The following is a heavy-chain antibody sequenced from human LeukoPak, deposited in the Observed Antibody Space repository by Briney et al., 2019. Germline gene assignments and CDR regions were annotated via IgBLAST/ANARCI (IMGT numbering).Heavy chain of an antibody. CDR3: GRDRRSGEDSNF. Sequence: SETLSLTCTVSGGSIRSYYWSWIRQPPGKGLEWIGYIYYSGSTNYNPSLKSRVTISVDTSKNQCYLKLNSVTAPDTAGYYCGRDRRSGEDSNFWGQGTLVTVSS. CDR2: IYYSGST. D-gene: IGHD2-15*01. CDR1: GGSIRSYY. V-gene: IGHV4-59*12. J-gene: IGHJ4*02.